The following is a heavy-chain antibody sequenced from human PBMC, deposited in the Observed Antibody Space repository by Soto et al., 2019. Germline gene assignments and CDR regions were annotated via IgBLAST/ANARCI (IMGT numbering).Heavy chain of an antibody. CDR1: GFSLSTSGMC. J-gene: IGHJ6*02. CDR3: ARILPDSSGWWGGMDV. D-gene: IGHD6-19*01. V-gene: IGHV2-70*01. CDR2: IDWDDDK. Sequence: SGPTLVNPTQTRTLTWTFSGFSLSTSGMCVSWIRQPPGKALEWLALIDWDDDKYYSTSLKTRLTISKDTSKNQVVLTMTNMDPVDTATYYCARILPDSSGWWGGMDVWGQGTTVTVSS.